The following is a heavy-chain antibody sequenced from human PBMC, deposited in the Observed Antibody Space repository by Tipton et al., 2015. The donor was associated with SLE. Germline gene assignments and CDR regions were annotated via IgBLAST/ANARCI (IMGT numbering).Heavy chain of an antibody. V-gene: IGHV3-48*03. CDR3: ARDLGELRAGAFDI. D-gene: IGHD1-26*01. CDR1: GFTFSSYE. J-gene: IGHJ3*02. Sequence: SLRLSCAASGFTFSSYEMNWVRQAPGEGREWVSYISSSGSTIYYADSVKGRFTISRDNAKNSLYLQMNSLRAEDTAVYYCARDLGELRAGAFDIWGQGTKVTVSS. CDR2: ISSSGSTI.